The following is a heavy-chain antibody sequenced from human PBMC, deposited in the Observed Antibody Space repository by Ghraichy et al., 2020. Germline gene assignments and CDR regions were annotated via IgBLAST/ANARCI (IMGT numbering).Heavy chain of an antibody. CDR1: GFSLSNTRMG. D-gene: IGHD6-19*01. V-gene: IGHV2-26*01. J-gene: IGHJ4*02. CDR2: IFSNDET. CDR3: ARISGWYDGFDY. Sequence: SGPTLVKPTETLTLTCTVSGFSLSNTRMGVSWIRQPPGKALEWLAHIFSNDETSYSTSLKSRLIISKDTSESQAVLTMTDMDPVDTATYYCARISGWYDGFDYWGQGTLVTVSS.